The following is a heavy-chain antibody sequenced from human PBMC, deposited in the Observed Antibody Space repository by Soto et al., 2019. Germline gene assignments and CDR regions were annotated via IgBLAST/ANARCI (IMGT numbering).Heavy chain of an antibody. D-gene: IGHD6-19*01. CDR1: GGSISSGDYY. CDR3: ARVGQWLVNFDY. CDR2: IYYSGST. Sequence: SETLSLTCTVSGGSISSGDYYWSWIRQPPGKGLEWIGYIYYSGSTYYNPSLKSRVTISVDTSKNQFSLKLSSVTAADTAVYYCARVGQWLVNFDYWGQGTLVTVSS. V-gene: IGHV4-30-4*01. J-gene: IGHJ4*02.